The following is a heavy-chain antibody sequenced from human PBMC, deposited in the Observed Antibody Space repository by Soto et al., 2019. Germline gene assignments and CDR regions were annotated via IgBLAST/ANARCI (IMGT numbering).Heavy chain of an antibody. D-gene: IGHD4-17*01. CDR2: INHSGST. CDR1: GGSFSGYY. Sequence: LSLTCAVYGGSFSGYYWSWIRQPPGKGLEWIGEINHSGSTNYNPSLKSRVTISVDTSKNQFSLKLSSVTAADTAVYYCARGHTTVTTYYYYYYGMDVWGQGTTVTSP. V-gene: IGHV4-34*01. J-gene: IGHJ6*02. CDR3: ARGHTTVTTYYYYYYGMDV.